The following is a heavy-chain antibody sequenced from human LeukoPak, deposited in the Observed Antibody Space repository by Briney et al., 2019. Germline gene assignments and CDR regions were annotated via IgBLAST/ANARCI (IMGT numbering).Heavy chain of an antibody. D-gene: IGHD3-10*01. Sequence: AAVKVSCMASGDTFTGDYMHWVRQALGQGLGWVGWINPNSGGTNYAQKFQGRVTMTRDTSTSTAYMEQSRLRSDDTAVYYCARGTGYYTSGYLFDYWGQGTLVTVSS. V-gene: IGHV1-2*02. CDR3: ARGTGYYTSGYLFDY. CDR2: INPNSGGT. J-gene: IGHJ4*02. CDR1: GDTFTGDY.